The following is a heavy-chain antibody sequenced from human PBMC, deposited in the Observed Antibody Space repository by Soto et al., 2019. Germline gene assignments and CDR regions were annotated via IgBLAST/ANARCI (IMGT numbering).Heavy chain of an antibody. Sequence: QVQLVQSGAEVKKPGASVKVSCKASGYTFTSYGISWVRQAPGQGLEWMGWISAYNGNTNYAQKLQGRVTMTTDTSTXLASRXXRSLRSDDTAVYYCARAGIVVVVAATQYYYYGMDVWGQGTTVTVSS. V-gene: IGHV1-18*01. CDR2: ISAYNGNT. CDR3: ARAGIVVVVAATQYYYYGMDV. CDR1: GYTFTSYG. D-gene: IGHD2-15*01. J-gene: IGHJ6*02.